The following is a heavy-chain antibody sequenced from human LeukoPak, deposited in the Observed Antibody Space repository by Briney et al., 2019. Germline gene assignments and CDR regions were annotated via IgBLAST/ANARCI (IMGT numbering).Heavy chain of an antibody. CDR3: ARDRSMVRAYYYGMNV. CDR1: GFTFSSYA. J-gene: IGHJ6*02. D-gene: IGHD3-10*01. CDR2: ISYDGSNK. Sequence: PGGSLRLSCSASGFTFSSYAMHWVRQAPGKGLEWVAVISYDGSNKYYADSVKGRFTISRDNSKNTLYLQMNSLRAEDTAVYYCARDRSMVRAYYYGMNVWGQGTTVTVSS. V-gene: IGHV3-30-3*01.